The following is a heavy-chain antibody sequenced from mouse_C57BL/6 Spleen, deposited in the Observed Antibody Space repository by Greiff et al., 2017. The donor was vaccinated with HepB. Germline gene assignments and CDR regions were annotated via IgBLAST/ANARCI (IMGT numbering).Heavy chain of an antibody. CDR3: ARGGRYFDV. CDR2: IYPGSGNT. J-gene: IGHJ1*03. Sequence: VQLQQSGAELVRPGASVKLSCKASGYTFTDYYINWVKQRPGQGLEWIARIYPGSGNTYYNEKFKGKATLTAEKSSSTAYMQLSSLTSEDSAVYFCARGGRYFDVWGTGTTVTVSS. V-gene: IGHV1-76*01. CDR1: GYTFTDYY.